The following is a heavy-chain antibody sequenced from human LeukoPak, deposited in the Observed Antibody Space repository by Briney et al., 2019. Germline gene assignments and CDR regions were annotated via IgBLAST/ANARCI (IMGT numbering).Heavy chain of an antibody. CDR3: ARPRDYTGYYQYYFDY. V-gene: IGHV1-8*01. Sequence: ASVKVSCKASGYIFTSYDINWVRQAPGQWLEWMGWMNPNSGNTDYAQKFQGRVTMTRDTSINTAYMELSNLRSEDTAVYYCARPRDYTGYYQYYFDYWGQGTLVTVSS. CDR2: MNPNSGNT. CDR1: GYIFTSYD. D-gene: IGHD3-9*01. J-gene: IGHJ4*02.